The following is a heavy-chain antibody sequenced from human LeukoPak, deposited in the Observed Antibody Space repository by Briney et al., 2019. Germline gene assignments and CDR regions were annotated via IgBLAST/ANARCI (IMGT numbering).Heavy chain of an antibody. J-gene: IGHJ6*03. Sequence: SETLSLTCAVYGGSFSGYYWSWIRQPPGKGLEWIGSIYHSGSTYYNPSLKSRVTISVDTSKNQFSLKLSSVTAADTAVYYCARALWFGELYYYYYYMDVWGKGTTVTISS. CDR2: IYHSGST. CDR1: GGSFSGYY. CDR3: ARALWFGELYYYYYYMDV. D-gene: IGHD3-10*01. V-gene: IGHV4-34*01.